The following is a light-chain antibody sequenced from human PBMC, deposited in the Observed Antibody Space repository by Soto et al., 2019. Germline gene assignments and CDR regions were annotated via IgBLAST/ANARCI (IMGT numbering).Light chain of an antibody. V-gene: IGLV1-40*01. CDR2: VSR. CDR3: QSYDSTLSARYV. CDR1: SSNIGAGYD. Sequence: QSVLTQPPSVSGAPGQRVTISCSGSSSNIGAGYDVHWYQQLPGTAPRLLIYVSRNRPSGVPDRFSGSKSGTSASLAITGLQTDDEADYYCQSYDSTLSARYVFGTGTKLTVL. J-gene: IGLJ1*01.